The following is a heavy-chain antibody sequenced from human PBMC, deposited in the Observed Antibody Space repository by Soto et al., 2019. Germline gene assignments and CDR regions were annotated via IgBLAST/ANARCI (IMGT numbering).Heavy chain of an antibody. Sequence: QVQLVQSGAEVKKPGASVKVSCKASGYTFTTYGINWVRQAPGQGLEWMGWVSPYNGDTNYAQKVQGRVTMTTDTSTTTASLELRSLRSDDTAVYYCAREVGHMDVWGQGTTVTVSS. CDR1: GYTFTTYG. CDR2: VSPYNGDT. V-gene: IGHV1-18*04. CDR3: AREVGHMDV. D-gene: IGHD2-2*01. J-gene: IGHJ6*02.